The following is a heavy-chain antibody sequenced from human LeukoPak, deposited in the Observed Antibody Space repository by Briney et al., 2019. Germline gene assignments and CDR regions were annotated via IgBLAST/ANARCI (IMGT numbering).Heavy chain of an antibody. CDR1: GFTLRTFA. V-gene: IGHV3-21*06. D-gene: IGHD3-10*01. CDR3: VRDVGAVRGEVYFDY. Sequence: TAGGALRISCAASGFTLRTFAMHWVPPSPGKGVEGVFSITGSGPYMLYTDSVKHRFTISRDNTKNLLYLEMNSLRAEDTAMYFCVRDVGAVRGEVYFDYWGQGTLVTVSS. J-gene: IGHJ4*02. CDR2: ITGSGPYM.